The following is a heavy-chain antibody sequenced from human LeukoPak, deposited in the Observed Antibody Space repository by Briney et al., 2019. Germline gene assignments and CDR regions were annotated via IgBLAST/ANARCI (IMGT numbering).Heavy chain of an antibody. CDR1: GGSISSSSYY. V-gene: IGHV4-39*07. CDR3: ARDVGARDAFDI. D-gene: IGHD1-26*01. J-gene: IGHJ3*02. Sequence: SETLPLTCTVSGGSISSSSYYWGWIRQPPGKGLEWIGSIYYSGSTNYNPSLKSRVTISVDTSKNQFSLKLSSVTAADTAVYYCARDVGARDAFDIWGQGTMVTVSS. CDR2: IYYSGST.